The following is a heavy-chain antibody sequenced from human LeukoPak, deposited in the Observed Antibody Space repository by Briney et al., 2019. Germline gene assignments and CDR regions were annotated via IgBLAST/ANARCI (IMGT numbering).Heavy chain of an antibody. CDR1: GYSISSGYY. D-gene: IGHD3-10*01. CDR3: AREVPWFGELPNWFDP. Sequence: SETLSLTCAVSGYSISSGYYWSWIRQPPGKGLEWIGYIYYSGSTNYNPSLKSRVTISVDTSKNQFSLKLSSVTAADTAVYYCAREVPWFGELPNWFDPWGQGTLVTVSS. V-gene: IGHV4-61*01. CDR2: IYYSGST. J-gene: IGHJ5*02.